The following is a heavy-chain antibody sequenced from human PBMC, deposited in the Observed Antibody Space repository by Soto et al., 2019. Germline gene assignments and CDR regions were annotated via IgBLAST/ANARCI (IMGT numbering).Heavy chain of an antibody. Sequence: DVQLTESGGGLVQPGGSLRLSCAASGFSFGSDWMAWVRQAPGKGLEWVANIRKDGSQEHYADSVRGRFSVSRDNANDSLYLQMNSLRLEGTAVYYCTRDANFRDDSVYYDVFGIWGRGTMVAVPS. CDR1: GFSFGSDW. CDR2: IRKDGSQE. V-gene: IGHV3-7*05. J-gene: IGHJ3*02. D-gene: IGHD3-16*01. CDR3: TRDANFRDDSVYYDVFGI.